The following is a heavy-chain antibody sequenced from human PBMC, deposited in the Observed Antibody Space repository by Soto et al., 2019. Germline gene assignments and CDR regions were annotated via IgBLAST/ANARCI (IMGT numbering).Heavy chain of an antibody. CDR2: IYSGGST. J-gene: IGHJ3*02. CDR3: ARDYDILTGAPNAFDI. D-gene: IGHD3-9*01. CDR1: GSTVSSNY. V-gene: IGHV3-53*01. Sequence: GGSLRLSCAASGSTVSSNYMSWVRQAPGKGLEWVSVIYSGGSTYYADSVKGRFTISRDNSKNTLYLQMNSLRAEDTAVYYCARDYDILTGAPNAFDIWGQGTMVTVSS.